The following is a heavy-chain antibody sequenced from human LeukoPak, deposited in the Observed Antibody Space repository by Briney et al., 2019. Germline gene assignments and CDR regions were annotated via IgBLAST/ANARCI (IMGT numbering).Heavy chain of an antibody. Sequence: EASVKVSCKVSGYTLTELSMHWVRQALGKGLEWMGGFDPEDGETIYAQKFQGRVTMTEDSSTDTAYMELSSLRSEDTAVYYCATGFRYVDYWGRGTLVTVYS. CDR2: FDPEDGET. V-gene: IGHV1-24*01. J-gene: IGHJ4*02. D-gene: IGHD2/OR15-2a*01. CDR1: GYTLTELS. CDR3: ATGFRYVDY.